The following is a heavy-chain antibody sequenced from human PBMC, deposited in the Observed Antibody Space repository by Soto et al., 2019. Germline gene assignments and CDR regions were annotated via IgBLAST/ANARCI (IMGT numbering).Heavy chain of an antibody. CDR3: ARHGNQLEDYYDSSGLYYYYYGMDV. CDR1: GYSFTSYW. V-gene: IGHV5-51*01. CDR2: IYPGDSDT. Sequence: PGESLKISCKGSGYSFTSYWIGWVRQMPGKGLEWMGIIYPGDSDTRYSPSFQGQVTISADKSISTAYLQWSSLKASDTAMYYCARHGNQLEDYYDSSGLYYYYYGMDVWGQVTTVTVSS. D-gene: IGHD3-22*01. J-gene: IGHJ6*02.